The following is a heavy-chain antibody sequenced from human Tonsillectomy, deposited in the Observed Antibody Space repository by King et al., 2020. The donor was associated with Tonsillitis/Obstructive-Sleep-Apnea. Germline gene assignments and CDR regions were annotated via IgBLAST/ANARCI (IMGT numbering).Heavy chain of an antibody. J-gene: IGHJ4*02. CDR2: IRSKAYGGTT. CDR1: GFTFGDYA. Sequence: VQLVESGGGLVQPGRSLRLSCTASGFTFGDYAMSWVRQAPGKGLEWVGFIRSKAYGGTTEYAASVKGRFTISRDDSKSIAYLQMNSLKTEDTAVYYCTREGIVVVPAAGFDYWGQGTLVTVSS. V-gene: IGHV3-49*04. D-gene: IGHD2-2*01. CDR3: TREGIVVVPAAGFDY.